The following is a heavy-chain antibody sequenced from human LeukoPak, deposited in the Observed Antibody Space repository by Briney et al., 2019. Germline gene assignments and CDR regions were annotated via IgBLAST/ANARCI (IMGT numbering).Heavy chain of an antibody. CDR2: IFYSGST. V-gene: IGHV4-39*07. CDR1: SGSISTSNYY. Sequence: SETLSLTCTVSSGSISTSNYYWGWVRQPPGKALEWIGNIFYSGSTYYSPSLKSRVTISVDTSKNQFSLKLSSVTAADTAVYYCARGSGSYYFWFRAFDIWGQGTMVTVSS. D-gene: IGHD1-26*01. CDR3: ARGSGSYYFWFRAFDI. J-gene: IGHJ3*02.